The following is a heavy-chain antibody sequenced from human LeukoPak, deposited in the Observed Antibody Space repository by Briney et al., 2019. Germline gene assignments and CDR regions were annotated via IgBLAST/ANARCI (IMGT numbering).Heavy chain of an antibody. V-gene: IGHV3-21*01. CDR3: ARDSDSSGHYYMDYFDY. D-gene: IGHD3-22*01. J-gene: IGHJ4*02. CDR2: ISSSSRDI. Sequence: KPGGSLRLSCAASGFTFTSYAMNWVRQAPGKGLEWVSSISSSSRDINYADSVKGRFTISRDNAWNSLYLQMNSLRAEDTAVYYCARDSDSSGHYYMDYFDYWGQGALVTVSP. CDR1: GFTFTSYA.